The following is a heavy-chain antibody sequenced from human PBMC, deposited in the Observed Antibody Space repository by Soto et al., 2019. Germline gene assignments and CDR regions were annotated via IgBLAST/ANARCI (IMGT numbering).Heavy chain of an antibody. CDR3: ARGGCSGGSCSHYYYYYMDV. J-gene: IGHJ6*03. D-gene: IGHD2-15*01. V-gene: IGHV4-59*01. CDR2: IYYSGST. Sequence: QVQLQESGPGLVKPSETLSLTCTVSGGSISSYYWSWIRQPPGKGLEWIGYIYYSGSTNYNPSLKRRVTISVDTSKNQFSLKLSSVTAADTAVYYCARGGCSGGSCSHYYYYYMDVWGKGTTVTVSS. CDR1: GGSISSYY.